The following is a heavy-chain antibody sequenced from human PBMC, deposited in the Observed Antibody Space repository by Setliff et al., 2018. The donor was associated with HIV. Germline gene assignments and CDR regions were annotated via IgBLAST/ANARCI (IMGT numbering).Heavy chain of an antibody. CDR3: VRGYCSSTTCYDDYYYMDV. Sequence: SETLSLTCTVSGGFLSRSTYYWGWIRQPPGKGLEWIGSIYHSGRTYYNPSLKSRVTISVDTSKNQFFLKLSSVTAADTAVYYCVRGYCSSTTCYDDYYYMDVWGKGSTVTVSS. J-gene: IGHJ6*03. D-gene: IGHD2-2*01. V-gene: IGHV4-39*07. CDR1: GGFLSRSTYY. CDR2: IYHSGRT.